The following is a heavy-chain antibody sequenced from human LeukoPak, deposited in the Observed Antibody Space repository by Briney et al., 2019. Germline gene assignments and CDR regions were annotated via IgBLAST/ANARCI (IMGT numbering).Heavy chain of an antibody. V-gene: IGHV4-61*02. J-gene: IGHJ3*02. D-gene: IGHD6-25*01. Sequence: SQTLSLTCTVSGGSISSGSYYWSWIRQPAGKGLEWIGRIYTSGTTNYNPSLKSRVTISVDTSKNQFSLKLSSVIAADTAVYYCARRVSGAFDIWGQGTMVTVSS. CDR1: GGSISSGSYY. CDR2: IYTSGTT. CDR3: ARRVSGAFDI.